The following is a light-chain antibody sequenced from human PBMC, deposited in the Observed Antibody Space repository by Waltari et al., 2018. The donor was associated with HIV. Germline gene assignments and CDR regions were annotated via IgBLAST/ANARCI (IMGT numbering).Light chain of an antibody. CDR3: QQYYTNPPT. CDR2: GAS. V-gene: IGKV4-1*01. CDR1: HKILYSSKKQNY. J-gene: IGKJ1*01. Sequence: DIVITHSPNFIALSLGAKAPINCMCHHKILYSSKKQNYLAWYQQKPGQTPKLRISGASTRDSGVPDRFSGSGSGTDFNLTNISLQSEDVPVYFCQQYYTNPPTFGQGTTVEIK.